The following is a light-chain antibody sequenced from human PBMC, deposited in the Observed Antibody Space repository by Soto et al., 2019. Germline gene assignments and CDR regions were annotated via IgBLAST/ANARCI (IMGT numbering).Light chain of an antibody. CDR2: DVS. J-gene: IGLJ3*02. CDR3: TSYAGINTVV. V-gene: IGLV2-14*03. CDR1: SGDVGGYSF. Sequence: QSALTQPASVSGSPGQSITISCTGTSGDVGGYSFVSWYQHHQGKAPKLIIYDVSRRPSGVSHRFSGSKSGNTASLTISVLQAEDEAEYYCTSYAGINTVVFCGGTKETFL.